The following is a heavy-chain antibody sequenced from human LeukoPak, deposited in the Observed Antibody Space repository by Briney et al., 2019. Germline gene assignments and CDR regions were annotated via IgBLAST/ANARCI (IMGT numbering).Heavy chain of an antibody. V-gene: IGHV1-69*06. CDR1: GGTFSSYA. D-gene: IGHD2-15*01. J-gene: IGHJ4*02. CDR2: IIPIFATA. CDR3: ARDDCSGGSCYSGSD. Sequence: ASVKVSCKASGGTFSSYAISWVRQAPGQGLEWMGGIIPIFATATYAQKFQARVTITADKSTSTAYMELSSLRSEDTAVYYCARDDCSGGSCYSGSDWGQGTLVTVSS.